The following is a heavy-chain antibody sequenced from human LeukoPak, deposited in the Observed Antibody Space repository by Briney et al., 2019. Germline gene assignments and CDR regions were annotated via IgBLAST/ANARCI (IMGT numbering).Heavy chain of an antibody. D-gene: IGHD1-26*01. V-gene: IGHV1-46*01. Sequence: ASVKVSCKASGYTFTSYYMHWVRQAPGQGLEWMGIINPSGGSTSYAQKFQGRVTMTRDTSTSTVYMELSRLRSEDTAVYYSARDPVGATLYYYYGMDVWGQGTTVTVSS. CDR2: INPSGGST. J-gene: IGHJ6*02. CDR1: GYTFTSYY. CDR3: ARDPVGATLYYYYGMDV.